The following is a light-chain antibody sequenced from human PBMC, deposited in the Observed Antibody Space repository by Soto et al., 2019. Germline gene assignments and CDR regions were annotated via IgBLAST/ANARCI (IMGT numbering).Light chain of an antibody. J-gene: IGLJ1*01. CDR3: SSHAGTNNPCV. Sequence: QSALTQPPSASGSPGQSVTISCTGTSSDVGAYNFGSWYQQHPGKAPKLKIYDVSKRPSWVRDRFSASKSGNAASLTVSVLQAQDEADYYCSSHAGTNNPCVFGTGTKVTVL. CDR2: DVS. CDR1: SSDVGAYNF. V-gene: IGLV2-8*01.